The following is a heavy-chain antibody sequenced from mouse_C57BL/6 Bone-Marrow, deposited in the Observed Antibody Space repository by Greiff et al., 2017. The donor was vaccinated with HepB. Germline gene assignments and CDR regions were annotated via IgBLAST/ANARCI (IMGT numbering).Heavy chain of an antibody. CDR1: GFTFSSYG. CDR3: ARRDYDGDWYFDV. CDR2: ISSGGSYT. Sequence: EVKLQESGGDLVKPGGSLKLSCAASGFTFSSYGMSWVRQTPDKRLEWVATISSGGSYTYYPDSVKGRFTISRDNAKNTLYLQMSSLKSEDTAMYYCARRDYDGDWYFDVWGTGTTVTVSS. J-gene: IGHJ1*03. D-gene: IGHD2-4*01. V-gene: IGHV5-6*02.